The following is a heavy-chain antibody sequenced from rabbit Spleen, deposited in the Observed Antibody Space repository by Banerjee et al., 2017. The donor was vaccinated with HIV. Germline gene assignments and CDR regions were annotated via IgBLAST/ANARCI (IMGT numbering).Heavy chain of an antibody. Sequence: QSLEESGGGLVQPEGSLTLTCTASGFSGNSNYYICWVRQAPGKGLEWIACIDAGSSGFTYFATWAKGRFTISKTSSTTVTLQMTRLTAADTATYFCARDTGSSFSSYGMDLWGPGTLVTVS. CDR3: ARDTGSSFSSYGMDL. CDR1: GFSGNSNYY. V-gene: IGHV1S40*01. J-gene: IGHJ6*01. CDR2: IDAGSSGFT. D-gene: IGHD8-1*01.